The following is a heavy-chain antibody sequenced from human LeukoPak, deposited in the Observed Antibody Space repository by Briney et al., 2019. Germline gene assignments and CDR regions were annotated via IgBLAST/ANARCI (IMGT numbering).Heavy chain of an antibody. Sequence: SETLSLTCAVYGGSFSGYYWSWIRQHPGKGLEWIGYIYYSGSTYYNPSLKSRVTISVDTSKNQFSLKLSSVTAADTAVYYCARGSSSGYYYAEYFQHWGQGTLVTVSS. CDR2: IYYSGST. J-gene: IGHJ1*01. D-gene: IGHD3-22*01. CDR1: GGSFSGYY. CDR3: ARGSSSGYYYAEYFQH. V-gene: IGHV4-31*11.